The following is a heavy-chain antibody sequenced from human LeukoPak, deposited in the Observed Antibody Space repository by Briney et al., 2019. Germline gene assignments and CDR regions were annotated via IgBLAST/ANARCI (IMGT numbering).Heavy chain of an antibody. Sequence: GESLKISCKASGYSFTNYWIGWVRQMPGKGLEWMGIVYPGDSDTRYSPSFQGQVTISADKSISTAYLQWSSLRASDTAIYYCVRQKGHWGQGTLVTVSS. CDR2: VYPGDSDT. V-gene: IGHV5-51*01. J-gene: IGHJ1*01. CDR3: VRQKGH. CDR1: GYSFTNYW.